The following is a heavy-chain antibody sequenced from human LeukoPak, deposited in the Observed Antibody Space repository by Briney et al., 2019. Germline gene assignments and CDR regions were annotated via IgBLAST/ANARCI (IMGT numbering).Heavy chain of an antibody. CDR1: GYTFTSYY. D-gene: IGHD3-3*01. J-gene: IGHJ4*02. CDR3: ARVGRLRFPDY. Sequence: ASVTVSCKASGYTFTSYYMHWVRQAPGQGLEWMGIINPSGGSTSYAQKFQGRVTMTRDTSTSTVYMELSSLRSEDTAVYYCARVGRLRFPDYWGQGTLVTVSS. CDR2: INPSGGST. V-gene: IGHV1-46*01.